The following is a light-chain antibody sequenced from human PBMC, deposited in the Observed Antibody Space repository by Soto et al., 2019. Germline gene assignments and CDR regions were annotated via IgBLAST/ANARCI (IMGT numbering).Light chain of an antibody. CDR1: QSVRGY. J-gene: IGKJ4*01. Sequence: EIVLTQSPATLSLSPGERATLSCRASQSVRGYLAWYQQKLGQAPRLLISDAYNRAAGVAARFSGSGSGADFTLTISSLEPEDFAVYDCQQRSAWPLTFGGGTKVEIK. CDR3: QQRSAWPLT. V-gene: IGKV3-11*01. CDR2: DAY.